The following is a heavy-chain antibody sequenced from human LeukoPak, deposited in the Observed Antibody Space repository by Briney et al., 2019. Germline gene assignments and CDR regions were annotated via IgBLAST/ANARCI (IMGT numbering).Heavy chain of an antibody. D-gene: IGHD1-7*01. CDR2: ISYDGSNK. CDR3: AKDVSPRTLYYFDY. Sequence: GRSLRLSCAASGFTFSSYAMHWVRQAPGKGLEWVAVISYDGSNKYYADSVKGRFTISRDNSKNTLYLQMNSLRAEDTAVYYCAKDVSPRTLYYFDYWGQGTLVTVSS. V-gene: IGHV3-30-3*01. CDR1: GFTFSSYA. J-gene: IGHJ4*02.